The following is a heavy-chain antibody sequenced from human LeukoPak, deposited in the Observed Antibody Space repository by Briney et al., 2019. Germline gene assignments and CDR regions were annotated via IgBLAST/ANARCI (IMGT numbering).Heavy chain of an antibody. Sequence: PSETLSLTCTVSGDSISNMDSSYWWTWVRQSPEKGLEWIGEVHHNGSTNYNRSLKSRVNMSVDKSRNQFSLKLISVTAADTAVYYCARSTSVWYGFDLWGQGTLVTVSS. V-gene: IGHV4-4*02. CDR2: VHHNGST. J-gene: IGHJ4*02. D-gene: IGHD6-19*01. CDR3: ARSTSVWYGFDL. CDR1: GDSISNMDSSYW.